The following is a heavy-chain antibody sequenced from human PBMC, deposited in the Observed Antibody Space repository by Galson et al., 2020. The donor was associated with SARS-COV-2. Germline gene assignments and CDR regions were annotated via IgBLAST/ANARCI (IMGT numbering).Heavy chain of an antibody. CDR2: MNPNSGNT. D-gene: IGHD4-17*01. CDR1: GYTFTNYE. J-gene: IGHJ5*02. CDR3: ARSYDDFATWFDP. Sequence: ASVTVSCKASGYTFTNYEINWVRQAPGQGLEWMGWMNPNSGNTGYAQKFQGRVTMTRTTSISTAYMELNSLTSEDTAVYYCARSYDDFATWFDPWGQGTLVTVSS. V-gene: IGHV1-8*01.